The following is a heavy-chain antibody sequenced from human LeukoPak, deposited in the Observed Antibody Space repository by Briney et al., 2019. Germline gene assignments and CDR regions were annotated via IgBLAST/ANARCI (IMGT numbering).Heavy chain of an antibody. D-gene: IGHD2-2*01. V-gene: IGHV4-30-4*08. CDR2: IYYSGSA. CDR3: ARDLSSTSHIDY. Sequence: SETLSLTCTVSGGSISGDDYYWSWIRQPPGKGLEWIGYIYYSGSAYYNPSLKSRVAISVDTSKNQFSLKLSSVTAADTAVYYCARDLSSTSHIDYWGQGTLVTVSS. CDR1: GGSISGDDYY. J-gene: IGHJ4*02.